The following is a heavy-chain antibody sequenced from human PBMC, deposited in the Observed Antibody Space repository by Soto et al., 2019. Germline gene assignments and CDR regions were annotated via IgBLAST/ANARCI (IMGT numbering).Heavy chain of an antibody. CDR2: ISAYNGNT. Sequence: ASVKVSCKASGYTFTDYYLYWVRQAPGQGLEWMGWISAYNGNTNYAQNFQGRVTMTTDTSTSTAYMELRSLRSDDTAVYYCARGGTPIDCWGQGTLVTVSS. V-gene: IGHV1-18*04. CDR3: ARGGTPIDC. J-gene: IGHJ4*02. CDR1: GYTFTDYY. D-gene: IGHD3-16*01.